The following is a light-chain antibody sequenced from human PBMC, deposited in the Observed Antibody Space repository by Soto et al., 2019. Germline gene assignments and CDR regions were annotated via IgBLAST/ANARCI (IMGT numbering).Light chain of an antibody. V-gene: IGKV3-20*01. Sequence: EIVMTQSPGTLSVSPGDTATLSCRASQSVRNNLAWYQQKPGQAPRLLIYDASTRATGIPDRFSGSGSETDFTLTIARLEPEDFAVYYCQQYGSSPRTFGQGTRLE. CDR1: QSVRNN. CDR2: DAS. J-gene: IGKJ5*01. CDR3: QQYGSSPRT.